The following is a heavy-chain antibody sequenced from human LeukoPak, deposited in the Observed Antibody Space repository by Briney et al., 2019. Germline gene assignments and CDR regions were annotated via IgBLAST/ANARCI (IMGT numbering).Heavy chain of an antibody. CDR3: ARVRGIVGATSYYYYYGMDV. Sequence: PSETLSLTCAVYGGSFSGYYWSWIHQPPGKGLEWIGEINHGGITNYNPALKSRVTISVDTSKNQFSLKLSSVTAADTAVYYCARVRGIVGATSYYYYYGMDVWGQGTTVTVSS. V-gene: IGHV4-34*01. J-gene: IGHJ6*02. CDR1: GGSFSGYY. D-gene: IGHD1-26*01. CDR2: INHGGIT.